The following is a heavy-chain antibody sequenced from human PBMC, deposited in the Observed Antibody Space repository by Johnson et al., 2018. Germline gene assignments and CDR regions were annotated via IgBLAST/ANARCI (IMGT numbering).Heavy chain of an antibody. CDR1: GFTFSIYS. D-gene: IGHD1-26*01. CDR2: ITHTTSTI. CDR3: ARDGGMSGYGMDV. J-gene: IGHJ6*02. V-gene: IGHV3-48*02. Sequence: VQLVQSGGGLVQPGESLRLSCAASGFTFSIYSLNWVRQAPGKGLEWISHITHTTSTIFYADSVKGRFTISRDNAKNSLYLHMNSLRDEDTAVYYCARDGGMSGYGMDVWGQGTAVIVSS.